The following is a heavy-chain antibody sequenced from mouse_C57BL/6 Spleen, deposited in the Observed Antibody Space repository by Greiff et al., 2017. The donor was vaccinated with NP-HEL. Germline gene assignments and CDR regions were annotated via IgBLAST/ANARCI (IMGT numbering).Heavy chain of an antibody. J-gene: IGHJ4*01. CDR2: IYPGSGNT. CDR3: ARYGTDAMDY. D-gene: IGHD1-1*01. Sequence: VQLQQSGAELVRPGASVKLSCKASGYTFTDYYINWVKQRPGQGLEWIARIYPGSGNTYYNEKFKGKATLTAEKSSSTAYMQLSSLTSEDSAVYFCARYGTDAMDYWGQGTSVTVSS. CDR1: GYTFTDYY. V-gene: IGHV1-76*01.